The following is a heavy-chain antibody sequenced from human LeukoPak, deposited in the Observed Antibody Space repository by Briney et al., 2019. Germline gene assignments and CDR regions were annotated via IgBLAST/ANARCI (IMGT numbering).Heavy chain of an antibody. V-gene: IGHV4-31*03. Sequence: SETLSLTCTVSDGSISSGGYYWSWFRQHPGKGLEWIGYIYYSGSTYYNPSLKSRVTISVDTSKNQFSLKLSSVTAADTAVYYCARENDYLNWFDPWGQGTLVTVSS. D-gene: IGHD4-11*01. CDR1: DGSISSGGYY. J-gene: IGHJ5*02. CDR3: ARENDYLNWFDP. CDR2: IYYSGST.